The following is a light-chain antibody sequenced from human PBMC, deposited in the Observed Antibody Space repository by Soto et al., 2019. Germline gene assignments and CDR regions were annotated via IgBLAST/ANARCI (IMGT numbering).Light chain of an antibody. J-gene: IGLJ1*01. CDR1: SSDVGGYDY. CDR3: SSYTTSSTPCV. V-gene: IGLV2-14*03. Sequence: QSVLTQPASVSGSPGQSIIISCTGTSSDVGGYDYVSWYQHHPGKAPKLIICDVSDRPSGVSNRFSGSKSGNTASLTISGLQADDEGDYYCSSYTTSSTPCVFGTGTKVTVL. CDR2: DVS.